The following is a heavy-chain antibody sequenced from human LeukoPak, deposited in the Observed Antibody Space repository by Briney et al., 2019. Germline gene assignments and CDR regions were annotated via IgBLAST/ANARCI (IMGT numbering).Heavy chain of an antibody. J-gene: IGHJ6*03. V-gene: IGHV1-2*02. CDR1: GYTFTGYY. CDR2: INPNSGGT. D-gene: IGHD2-15*01. Sequence: GASVKVSCKASGYTFTGYYMHWVRQAPGQGLEWTGWINPNSGGTNYAQKFQGRVTMTRDTSISTAYMELSRLRSDDTAVYYCARVDIVDYYYYMDVWGKGTTVTVSS. CDR3: ARVDIVDYYYYMDV.